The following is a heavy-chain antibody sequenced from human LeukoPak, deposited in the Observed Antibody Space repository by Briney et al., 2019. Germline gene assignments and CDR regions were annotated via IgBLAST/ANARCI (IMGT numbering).Heavy chain of an antibody. V-gene: IGHV3-7*01. CDR1: GFTFSSYW. Sequence: GGSLRLSCAASGFTFSSYWMSWVRQAPGKGLEWVANIKQDGSEKYYVDSVKGRFTISRDNAKNSLYLQMNSLRAEDTAVYYCAKAKVLRYFDWSDYWGQGTLVTVSS. CDR3: AKAKVLRYFDWSDY. D-gene: IGHD3-9*01. J-gene: IGHJ4*02. CDR2: IKQDGSEK.